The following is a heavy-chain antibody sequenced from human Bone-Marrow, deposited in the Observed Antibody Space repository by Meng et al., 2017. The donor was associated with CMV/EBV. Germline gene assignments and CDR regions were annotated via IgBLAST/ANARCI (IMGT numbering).Heavy chain of an antibody. CDR2: INWNGGST. J-gene: IGHJ4*02. D-gene: IGHD3-22*01. CDR3: AREGGWYYYDSSGYYY. CDR1: GFTFDDYG. V-gene: IGHV3-20*04. Sequence: GGSLRLSCAASGFTFDDYGMSWVRKAPGKGLEWVSGINWNGGSTGYADSVKGRSTISRDNAKNSLYLQMNSLRAEDTALYYCAREGGWYYYDSSGYYYCGQGTLVTVSS.